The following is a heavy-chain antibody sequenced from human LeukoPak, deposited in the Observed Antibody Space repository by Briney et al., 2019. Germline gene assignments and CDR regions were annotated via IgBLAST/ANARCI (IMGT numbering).Heavy chain of an antibody. CDR2: IYSGGST. J-gene: IGHJ4*02. CDR3: AKDLTVGASYFDY. V-gene: IGHV3-66*01. Sequence: PGGSLSLSCAASGFTVSSKYMSWVRQAPGKGLEWVSVIYSGGSTYYSDSVKGRFTISRDNSNNTLYLQMNSLGAEDTAVYFWAKDLTVGASYFDYWGQGTLVTVSS. CDR1: GFTVSSKY. D-gene: IGHD1-26*01.